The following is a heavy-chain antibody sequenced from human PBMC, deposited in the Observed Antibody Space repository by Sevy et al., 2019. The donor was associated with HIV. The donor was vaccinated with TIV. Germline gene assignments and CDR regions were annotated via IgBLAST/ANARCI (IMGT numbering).Heavy chain of an antibody. CDR2: ISYDGSKK. CDR1: GFTFSNYG. D-gene: IGHD3-3*01. V-gene: IGHV3-30*18. J-gene: IGHJ4*02. Sequence: GGSLRLSCAASGFTFSNYGMHWVRQAPGKGLEWVAVISYDGSKKYYADSVKGRFTISRDNSKNTLYLQMNSLGTEDTAVYYCAKRPSLFYLLDYWGQGTLVTVFS. CDR3: AKRPSLFYLLDY.